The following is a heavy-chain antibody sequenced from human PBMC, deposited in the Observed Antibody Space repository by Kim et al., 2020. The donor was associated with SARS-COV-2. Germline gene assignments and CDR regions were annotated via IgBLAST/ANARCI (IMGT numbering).Heavy chain of an antibody. CDR1: GGSFSGYY. D-gene: IGHD3-10*01. J-gene: IGHJ6*02. V-gene: IGHV4-34*01. Sequence: SETLSLTCAVYGGSFSGYYWSWIRQPPGKGLEWIGEINHSGSTNYNPSLKSRVTISVDTSKNQFSLKLSSVTAADTAVYYCAGGVLLWFGELFFHYYGMDVWGQGTTVTVSS. CDR2: INHSGST. CDR3: AGGVLLWFGELFFHYYGMDV.